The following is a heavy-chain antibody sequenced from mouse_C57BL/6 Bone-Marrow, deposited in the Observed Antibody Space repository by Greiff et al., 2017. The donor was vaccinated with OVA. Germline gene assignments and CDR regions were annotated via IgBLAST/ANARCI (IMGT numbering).Heavy chain of an antibody. CDR3: ARSVDGYYVKNYAMDY. CDR1: GYTFTDYY. Sequence: EVQLQQSGPELVKPGASVKISCKASGYTFTDYYMNWVKQSHGKSLEWIGDINPNNGGTSYNQKFKGKATLTVDKSSSTAYMELRSLTSEDSAVYYCARSVDGYYVKNYAMDYWGQGTSVTVSS. V-gene: IGHV1-26*01. J-gene: IGHJ4*01. D-gene: IGHD2-3*01. CDR2: INPNNGGT.